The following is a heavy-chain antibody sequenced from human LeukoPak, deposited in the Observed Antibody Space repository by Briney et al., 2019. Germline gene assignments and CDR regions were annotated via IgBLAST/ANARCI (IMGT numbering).Heavy chain of an antibody. V-gene: IGHV3-21*04. J-gene: IGHJ6*03. D-gene: IGHD3-10*01. CDR3: ARGVGPYYGSGSSRLFPYYMDV. CDR1: GFTFSSYS. CDR2: ISSSSSYK. Sequence: TGGSLRLSCAASGFTFSSYSMNWVRQAPGKGLEWVSSISSSSSYKYYADSVKGRFTISRDNAKNSLYLQMNSLRAEDTAVYYCARGVGPYYGSGSSRLFPYYMDVWGKGTTVTISS.